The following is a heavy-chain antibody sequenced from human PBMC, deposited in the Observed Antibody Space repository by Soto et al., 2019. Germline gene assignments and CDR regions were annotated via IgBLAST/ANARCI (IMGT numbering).Heavy chain of an antibody. Sequence: GESLKISCQGSGYNFNTYWIGWVRQMPGKGLEGMGIIYPTDSDTKISPSFQGQVTFSVDKTVSTAYLQWSSLKASDTAMYYCARGPGSYYFDYWGQGTLVTVSS. D-gene: IGHD3-10*01. CDR2: IYPTDSDT. CDR1: GYNFNTYW. J-gene: IGHJ4*02. CDR3: ARGPGSYYFDY. V-gene: IGHV5-51*01.